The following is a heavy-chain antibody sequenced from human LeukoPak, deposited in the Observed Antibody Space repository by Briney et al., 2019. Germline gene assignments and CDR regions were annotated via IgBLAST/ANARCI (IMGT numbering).Heavy chain of an antibody. CDR1: GGSISSYH. CDR3: ARGVWEPYY. D-gene: IGHD1-26*01. J-gene: IGHJ4*02. Sequence: SETLSLTRTVSGGSISSYHWSWVRQPPGKGLEWIGYIYYSGSTNYNPSLKSRVTISVDMSKNQFSLKLSSVTAADTAVYFCARGVWEPYYWGQGTLVTVSS. CDR2: IYYSGST. V-gene: IGHV4-59*08.